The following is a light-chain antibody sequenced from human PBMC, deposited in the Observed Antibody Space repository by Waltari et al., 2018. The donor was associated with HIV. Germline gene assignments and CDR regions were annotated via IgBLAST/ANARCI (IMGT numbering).Light chain of an antibody. V-gene: IGLV1-47*01. CDR2: RNK. CDR3: ATWDDSLSGSL. J-gene: IGLJ2*01. Sequence: QSVLTQPPSASGTPGQRVTISCSGSSSNIGRNYVYWYHHLPGTAPKLLIYRNKQRPSGVPGRCAGSKSGTSASLAISGLRSEDEADYYCATWDDSLSGSLFGGGTKLTVL. CDR1: SSNIGRNY.